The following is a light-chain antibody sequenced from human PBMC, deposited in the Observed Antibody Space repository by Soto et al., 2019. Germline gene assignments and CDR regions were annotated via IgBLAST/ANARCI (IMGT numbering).Light chain of an antibody. Sequence: DIHMTQSRSTLSASVGDRVTITCRASQSISSWLAWYQQKPGKAPKLLIYKASSLESGVPSRFSGSGSGTEFTLTISSLQPDDFATYYCQQYNSYSMYTFGQGTKVDIK. CDR1: QSISSW. J-gene: IGKJ2*01. CDR2: KAS. CDR3: QQYNSYSMYT. V-gene: IGKV1-5*03.